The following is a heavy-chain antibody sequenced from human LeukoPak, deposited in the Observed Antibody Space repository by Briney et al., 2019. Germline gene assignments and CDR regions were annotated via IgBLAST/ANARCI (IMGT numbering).Heavy chain of an antibody. J-gene: IGHJ4*02. Sequence: PSETLTLTCTVSGGSISSSSYYWGWIRQPPGKGLEWIGSIYYSGSTYYNPSLKSRVTISVDTSKNQFSLKLSSVTAADTAVYYCARRGSSRFDYWGQGTLVTVSS. D-gene: IGHD2-2*01. CDR2: IYYSGST. V-gene: IGHV4-39*07. CDR3: ARRGSSRFDY. CDR1: GGSISSSSYY.